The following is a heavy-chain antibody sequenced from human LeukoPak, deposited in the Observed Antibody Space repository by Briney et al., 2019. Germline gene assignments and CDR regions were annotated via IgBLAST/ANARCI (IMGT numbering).Heavy chain of an antibody. D-gene: IGHD2-21*02. CDR2: ISAYNGNA. CDR3: ARDNALVVTLDY. J-gene: IGHJ4*02. Sequence: ASVKVSCKASGNTFTSYAITWVRQAPGQGLEWMGWISAYNGNANYAQKLQGRVTMTTDTSTSTAYMELRSLRSDDTAIYYCARDNALVVTLDYWGQGTLVTVSS. V-gene: IGHV1-18*01. CDR1: GNTFTSYA.